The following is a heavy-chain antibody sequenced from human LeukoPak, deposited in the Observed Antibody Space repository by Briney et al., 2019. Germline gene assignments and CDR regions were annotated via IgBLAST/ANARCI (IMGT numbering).Heavy chain of an antibody. V-gene: IGHV4-34*01. CDR1: GGSFSGYY. CDR3: ARGLGVEMTTVVTPRLDY. D-gene: IGHD4-23*01. Sequence: SETLSLTCAVYGGSFSGYYWSWIRQPPGKGLEWIGEINHSGSTNYNPSLKSRVTISVDTSKNQFSLKLSSVTAADTAVYYCARGLGVEMTTVVTPRLDYWGQGTLVTVSS. J-gene: IGHJ4*02. CDR2: INHSGST.